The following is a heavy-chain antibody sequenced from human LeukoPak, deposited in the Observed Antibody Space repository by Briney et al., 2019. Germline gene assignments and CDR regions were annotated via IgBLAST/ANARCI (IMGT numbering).Heavy chain of an antibody. CDR3: ASPTIRRRGSFDY. Sequence: PSETLSLTCAVYGESFSRYYWSWIHQPPGEGLEWIGEINHLGVTNYDPSLKGRVTISVDMSKNQFTLQLTSVSAADTAIYYCASPTIRRRGSFDYWGQGSLVIVSS. J-gene: IGHJ4*02. D-gene: IGHD3-9*01. CDR1: GESFSRYY. CDR2: INHLGVT. V-gene: IGHV4-34*01.